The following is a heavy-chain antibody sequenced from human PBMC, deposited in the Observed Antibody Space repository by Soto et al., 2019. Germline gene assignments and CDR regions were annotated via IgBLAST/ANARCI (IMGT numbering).Heavy chain of an antibody. J-gene: IGHJ4*02. CDR2: ISYDGSNK. CDR1: GFTFSSYA. D-gene: IGHD6-13*01. Sequence: QVQLVESGGGVVQPGRSLRLSCAASGFTFSSYAMHWVRQAPGKGLEWVAVISYDGSNKYYADSVKGRFTISRDNSKNTXXLQMNSLRAENTAVYYCARSAGEGSSSWYDYYFDYWGQGTLVTVSS. CDR3: ARSAGEGSSSWYDYYFDY. V-gene: IGHV3-30-3*01.